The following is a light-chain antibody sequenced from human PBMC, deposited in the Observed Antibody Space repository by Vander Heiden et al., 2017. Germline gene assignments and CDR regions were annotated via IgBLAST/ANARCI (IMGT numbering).Light chain of an antibody. J-gene: IGLJ2*01. V-gene: IGLV3-25*03. Sequence: SYELTQPPSVSVSPGPTARLTCSGDALPKQYAYWYQQKPGQAPVLVIYKDSERPSGIPERCSGSSSGTTVTLTISGVQAEDEADYYWQSADSSGTYVVFGGGTKLTVL. CDR3: QSADSSGTYVV. CDR2: KDS. CDR1: ALPKQY.